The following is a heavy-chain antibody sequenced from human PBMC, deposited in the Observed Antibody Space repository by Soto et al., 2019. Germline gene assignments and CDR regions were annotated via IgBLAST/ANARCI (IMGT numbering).Heavy chain of an antibody. J-gene: IGHJ4*01. D-gene: IGHD2-21*01. Sequence: GASVKVSCKASGYTFRAYPIYWVRQAPGQRLECMGWINASNGNARYSEKFEGRVTFTRDTSTTTAYMEFSSLRSEDTAVYLCARDTDFTWVITLEYWGHGTPVTVSS. CDR1: GYTFRAYP. V-gene: IGHV1-3*01. CDR2: INASNGNA. CDR3: ARDTDFTWVITLEY.